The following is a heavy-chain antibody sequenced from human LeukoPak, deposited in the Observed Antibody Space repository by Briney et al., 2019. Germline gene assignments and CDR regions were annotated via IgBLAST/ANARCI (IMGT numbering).Heavy chain of an antibody. D-gene: IGHD6-13*01. CDR1: GFTFSSYA. V-gene: IGHV3-23*01. Sequence: GGSLRLSCAVPGFTFSSYAMSWVRQAPGKGLEWVSAISGSGGSTYYADSVKGRFTVSRDNSKNTLYLQMSSLRAEDTAVYYCAKDPNELAAAPNWFDPWGQGTLVTVSS. CDR2: ISGSGGST. J-gene: IGHJ5*02. CDR3: AKDPNELAAAPNWFDP.